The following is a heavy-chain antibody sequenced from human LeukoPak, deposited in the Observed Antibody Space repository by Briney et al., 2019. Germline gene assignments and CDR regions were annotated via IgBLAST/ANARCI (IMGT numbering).Heavy chain of an antibody. CDR1: GGSISSSSYY. CDR2: IYYSGST. D-gene: IGHD2-2*01. V-gene: IGHV4-39*07. Sequence: SETLSLTCTVSGGSISSSSYYWGWIRQPPGKGLEWIGSIYYSGSTNYNPSLKSRVTISVDTSKNQFSLKLSSVTAADTAVYYCARFAGVVPAAVWGFDYWGQGTLVTVSS. CDR3: ARFAGVVPAAVWGFDY. J-gene: IGHJ4*02.